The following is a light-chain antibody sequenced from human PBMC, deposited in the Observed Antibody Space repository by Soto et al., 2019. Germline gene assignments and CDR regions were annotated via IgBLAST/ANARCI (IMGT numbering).Light chain of an antibody. V-gene: IGKV1-5*03. J-gene: IGKJ1*01. CDR3: QQYNNYPWT. CDR1: QSISSW. CDR2: KAS. Sequence: DIQMTHSPSTLSASVGDRVTITCRASQSISSWLAWYQQKPGKAPKLLIYKASSLESGVPSRFSGSGSGTEFTLTISSLQPDDFATYYCQQYNNYPWTFCQGTKVEIK.